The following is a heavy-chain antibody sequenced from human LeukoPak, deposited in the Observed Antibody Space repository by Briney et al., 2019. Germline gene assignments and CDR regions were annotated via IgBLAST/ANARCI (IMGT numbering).Heavy chain of an antibody. CDR3: AREDSSSADY. Sequence: SETLSLTCTVSGGSISSSSYYWGWIRQPPGKGLEWIGSIYYSGSTYYNPSLKSRATISVDTSKNQFSLKLSSVTAADTAVYYCAREDSSSADYWGQGTLVTVSS. D-gene: IGHD6-6*01. J-gene: IGHJ4*02. CDR1: GGSISSSSYY. CDR2: IYYSGST. V-gene: IGHV4-39*07.